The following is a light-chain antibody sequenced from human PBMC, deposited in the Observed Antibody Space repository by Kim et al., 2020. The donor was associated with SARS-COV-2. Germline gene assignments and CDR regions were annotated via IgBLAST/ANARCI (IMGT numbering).Light chain of an antibody. CDR1: SSNIGSNY. Sequence: QSVLTQPPSASGTPGQRVTISCSGSSSNIGSNYVYWYQQLPGTAPKLLIYRNNQRPSGVPDRFSGSKSGTSASLAISGLRSEDEADYYCAPWDDSLSGRVFGGGTQLTVL. J-gene: IGLJ3*02. CDR3: APWDDSLSGRV. V-gene: IGLV1-47*01. CDR2: RNN.